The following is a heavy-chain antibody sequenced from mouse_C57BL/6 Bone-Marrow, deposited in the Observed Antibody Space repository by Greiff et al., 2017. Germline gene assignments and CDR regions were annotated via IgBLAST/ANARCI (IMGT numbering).Heavy chain of an antibody. CDR3: ARRRLRRPNYYAMDY. Sequence: EVKLVESGGGLVKPGGSLKLSCAASGFTFSDYGMHWVRQAPEKGLEWVAYISSGSSTIYYADTVKGRFTISRDNAKHTLFLQMTSLRSEDTAMYYCARRRLRRPNYYAMDYWGQGTSVTVSS. CDR2: ISSGSSTI. D-gene: IGHD2-4*01. CDR1: GFTFSDYG. J-gene: IGHJ4*01. V-gene: IGHV5-17*01.